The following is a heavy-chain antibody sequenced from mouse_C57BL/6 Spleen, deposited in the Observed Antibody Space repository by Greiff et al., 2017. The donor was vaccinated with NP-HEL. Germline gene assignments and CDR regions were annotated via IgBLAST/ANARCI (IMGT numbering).Heavy chain of an antibody. D-gene: IGHD3-2*02. J-gene: IGHJ3*01. CDR2: IDPSDSYT. V-gene: IGHV1-59*01. CDR3: ARGGDSSGPGPWFAY. CDR1: GYTFTSYW. Sequence: QVQLQQPGAELVRPGTSVKLSCKASGYTFTSYWMHWVKQRPGQGLEWIGVIDPSDSYTNYNQKFKGKATLTVDTSSSTAYMQLSSLTSEDSAVYYCARGGDSSGPGPWFAYWGQGTLVTVSA.